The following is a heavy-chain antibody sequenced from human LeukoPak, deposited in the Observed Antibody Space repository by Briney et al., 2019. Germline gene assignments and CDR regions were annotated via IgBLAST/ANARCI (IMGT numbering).Heavy chain of an antibody. CDR1: GYTFTSYY. Sequence: ASVKVSCKASGYTFTSYYMHWVRQAPGQGLEWMGIINPSGGSTSYAQKFQGRVTMTRDTSTSTVYMELSSLRSEDTAVYYCARDRLITFGGVIAPLYWGQGTLVTVSS. J-gene: IGHJ4*02. CDR2: INPSGGST. D-gene: IGHD3-16*02. CDR3: ARDRLITFGGVIAPLY. V-gene: IGHV1-46*01.